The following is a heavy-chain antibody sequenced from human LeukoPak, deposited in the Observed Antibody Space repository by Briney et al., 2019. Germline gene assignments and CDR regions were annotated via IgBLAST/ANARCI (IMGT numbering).Heavy chain of an antibody. V-gene: IGHV3-7*01. CDR2: LHADGSEK. CDR3: ARGGYSFDY. D-gene: IGHD5-12*01. CDR1: GFSFSGYW. Sequence: GGSLRLSCVGSGFSFSGYWMSWVRQAPGKGLEWVARLHADGSEKYHVGSVKGRFTISGDNAKNSLYLQMNSLRVDDTAVYYCARGGYSFDYLGQGTLVTVSS. J-gene: IGHJ4*02.